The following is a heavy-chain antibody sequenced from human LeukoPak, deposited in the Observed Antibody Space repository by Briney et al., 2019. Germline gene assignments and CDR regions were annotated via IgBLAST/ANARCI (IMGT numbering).Heavy chain of an antibody. CDR1: GFTFSDYW. Sequence: PGGSLRLSCAASGFTFSDYWMSWVSQAPGKGLQWVANIKQDGSEKNYVDSVKGRFTISRDNTKNSLSLQMNSLGGDDTAVYYCAKDVGEQWLTPVPNFDHWGPGILVTVSS. CDR3: AKDVGEQWLTPVPNFDH. D-gene: IGHD6-19*01. V-gene: IGHV3-7*04. CDR2: IKQDGSEK. J-gene: IGHJ4*02.